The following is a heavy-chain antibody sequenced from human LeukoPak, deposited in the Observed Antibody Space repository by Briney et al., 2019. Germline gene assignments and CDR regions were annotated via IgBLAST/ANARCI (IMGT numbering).Heavy chain of an antibody. D-gene: IGHD3-22*01. V-gene: IGHV3-23*01. CDR2: ISGSGGST. CDR3: AKDQVWIVVGSFDY. CDR1: GFTVSSYA. Sequence: GGSLRLSCAASGFTVSSYAMSWVRQAPGKGLEWVSGISGSGGSTYYADSVKGRFTISRDNSKNTLYLQMTSLRAEDTAVYYCAKDQVWIVVGSFDYWGQGTLVTVSS. J-gene: IGHJ4*02.